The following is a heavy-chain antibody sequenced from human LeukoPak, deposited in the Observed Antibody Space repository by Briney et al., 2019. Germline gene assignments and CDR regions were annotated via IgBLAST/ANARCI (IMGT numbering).Heavy chain of an antibody. D-gene: IGHD6-19*01. V-gene: IGHV3-9*01. Sequence: GRSLRLSCAASGFTFDDYAMHWVRQAPGKGLEWVSGISWNSGSIGYADSVKGRFTISRDNAKNSLYLQMNSLRAEDTALYYCAKGHSYSSGWRYFDYWGQGTLVTVSS. CDR1: GFTFDDYA. CDR3: AKGHSYSSGWRYFDY. J-gene: IGHJ4*02. CDR2: ISWNSGSI.